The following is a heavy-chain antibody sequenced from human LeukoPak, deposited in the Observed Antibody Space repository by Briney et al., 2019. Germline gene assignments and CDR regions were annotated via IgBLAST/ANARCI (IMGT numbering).Heavy chain of an antibody. CDR3: AMNWNCDY. CDR2: ISNSGGST. V-gene: IGHV3-64D*09. Sequence: GGSLRLSCSASGFTFSGYAMLWVRQAPGKGLESVSAISNSGGSTYYADSVKGRFTISRDNSDNTLYLQMSSPRPEDTAVYYCAMNWNCDYWGHGTLVTVSS. J-gene: IGHJ4*01. D-gene: IGHD1-1*01. CDR1: GFTFSGYA.